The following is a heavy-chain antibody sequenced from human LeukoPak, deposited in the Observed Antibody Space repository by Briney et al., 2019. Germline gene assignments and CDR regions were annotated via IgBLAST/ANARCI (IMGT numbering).Heavy chain of an antibody. CDR1: GFTFSDYY. CDR2: ISGSGVLT. Sequence: GGSLRLSCAASGFTFSDYYMSWIRQAPGKGLEWVSAISGSGVLTFYADSVRGRFTISRDISKNTLYLQMNSLRAEDTAVYYCAERFLPGGYYFDYWGQGTLVAVSS. D-gene: IGHD3-9*01. CDR3: AERFLPGGYYFDY. V-gene: IGHV3-23*01. J-gene: IGHJ4*02.